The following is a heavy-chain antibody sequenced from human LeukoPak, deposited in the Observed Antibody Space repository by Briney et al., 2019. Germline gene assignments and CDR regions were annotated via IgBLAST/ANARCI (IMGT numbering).Heavy chain of an antibody. Sequence: GGSLRLSCAASGFTFNKYWMSWVRQAPGKGLEWVANIKQDGSEKDYVDSMKGRFTISRDNAKNSLSLQMNSLRAEDTAVYYCARDPTPLYGSGSYYAYFDYWGQGTLVTVSS. J-gene: IGHJ4*02. D-gene: IGHD3-10*01. CDR1: GFTFNKYW. V-gene: IGHV3-7*01. CDR3: ARDPTPLYGSGSYYAYFDY. CDR2: IKQDGSEK.